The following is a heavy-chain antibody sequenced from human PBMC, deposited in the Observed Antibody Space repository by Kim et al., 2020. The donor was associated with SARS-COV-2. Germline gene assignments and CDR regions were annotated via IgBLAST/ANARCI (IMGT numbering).Heavy chain of an antibody. Sequence: YADSVKGRFTISRDNAKNSLYLQMNSLRAEDTALYYCARLASVAAAGSDYWGHGTLVTVSS. J-gene: IGHJ4*01. D-gene: IGHD6-13*01. V-gene: IGHV3-9*01. CDR3: ARLASVAAAGSDY.